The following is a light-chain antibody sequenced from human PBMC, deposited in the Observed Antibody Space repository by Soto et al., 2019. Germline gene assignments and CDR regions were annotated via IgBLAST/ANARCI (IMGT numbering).Light chain of an antibody. J-gene: IGKJ1*01. CDR1: QSVSSTY. CDR2: GAS. Sequence: EIVLTQSPGTLSLSPGERATLSCRASQSVSSTYLAWYQHNPGQAPRLLIYGASSRATGIPDRFSGSGSGTDFTLTISRLEPEDFAVYYCQQYGSSPATFGQGTKVEIK. CDR3: QQYGSSPAT. V-gene: IGKV3-20*01.